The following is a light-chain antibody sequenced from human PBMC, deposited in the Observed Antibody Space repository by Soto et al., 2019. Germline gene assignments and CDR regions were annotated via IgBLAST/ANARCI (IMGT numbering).Light chain of an antibody. CDR2: GVS. J-gene: IGKJ5*01. CDR3: QQYADSPIT. CDR1: QSVTSNY. V-gene: IGKV3-20*01. Sequence: EVVMTQSPATLSVSPGERATLSCRASQSVTSNYLAWYQQKPGQAPRLLIYGVSSRATGIPDRFSGSGSGTDFTLAISRVEPEDFAVYFCQQYADSPITFGQGTRLEIK.